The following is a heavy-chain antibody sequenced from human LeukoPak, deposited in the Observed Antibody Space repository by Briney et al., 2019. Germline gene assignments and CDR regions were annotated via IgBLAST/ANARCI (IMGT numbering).Heavy chain of an antibody. V-gene: IGHV4-31*03. Sequence: SETLSLTCTVSGGSISSGGYYWSWIRQHPGKGLEWIGYIYYSGSTYYNPSLKSRLTISVDTSKNQFSLKLSSVTAADTAVYYCAREANYYGSGSYKGVWFDPWGQGTLVTVSS. CDR1: GGSISSGGYY. CDR2: IYYSGST. D-gene: IGHD3-10*01. CDR3: AREANYYGSGSYKGVWFDP. J-gene: IGHJ5*02.